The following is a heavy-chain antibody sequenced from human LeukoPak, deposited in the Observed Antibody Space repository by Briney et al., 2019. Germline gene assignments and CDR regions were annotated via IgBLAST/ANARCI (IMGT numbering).Heavy chain of an antibody. D-gene: IGHD6-19*01. J-gene: IGHJ4*02. V-gene: IGHV4-59*01. CDR3: ARDSSGWAFDY. CDR1: GGSISSYY. CDR2: IYYSGST. Sequence: SETLSLTCTVSGGSISSYYWSWIRQPPGKGLEWIGYIYYSGSTNYNPSLKSRVTISVDTSKNQFSLKLSSVTAADTAVYYCARDSSGWAFDYWGQGTLVTVSS.